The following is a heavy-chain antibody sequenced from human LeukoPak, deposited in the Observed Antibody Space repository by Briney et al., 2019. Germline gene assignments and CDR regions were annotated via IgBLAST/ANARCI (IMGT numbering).Heavy chain of an antibody. CDR3: ASGVTISYGMDV. J-gene: IGHJ6*02. CDR2: IWYDGSNK. CDR1: GFTFSSYG. Sequence: PGGSLRLSCAASGFTFSSYGMHWVRQAPGKGLEWVAVIWYDGSNKYYADSVKDRFTISGDNSKNTLYLQMNSLRAEDTAVYYCASGVTISYGMDVWGQGTTVTVSS. V-gene: IGHV3-33*01. D-gene: IGHD3-9*01.